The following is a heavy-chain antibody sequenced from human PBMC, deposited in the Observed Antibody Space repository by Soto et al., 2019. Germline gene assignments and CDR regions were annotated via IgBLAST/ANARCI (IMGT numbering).Heavy chain of an antibody. CDR3: ARTGYDRSGYFVEYYFDY. D-gene: IGHD3-22*01. CDR2: ISNDGSNP. V-gene: IGHV3-30-3*01. Sequence: LRLSCAASGFTFSKYAMHWVRQARGTGLEWVAVISNDGSNPYYADSVRGRFTISRDNSKNTLYLQMNSLREEDTAVYYCARTGYDRSGYFVEYYFDYWGQGTLVTVSS. CDR1: GFTFSKYA. J-gene: IGHJ4*02.